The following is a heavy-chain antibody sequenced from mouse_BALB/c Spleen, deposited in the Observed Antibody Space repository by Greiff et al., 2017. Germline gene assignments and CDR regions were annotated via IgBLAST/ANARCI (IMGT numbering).Heavy chain of an antibody. Sequence: EVQVVESGGGLVKPGGSLKLSCAASGFTFSSYAMSWVRQTPEKRLEWVASISSGGSTYYPDSVKGRFTISRDNARNILYLQMSSLRSEDTAMYYCARRSDGYYFDYWGQGTTLTVSS. V-gene: IGHV5-6-5*01. CDR1: GFTFSSYA. CDR3: ARRSDGYYFDY. D-gene: IGHD2-3*01. CDR2: ISSGGST. J-gene: IGHJ2*01.